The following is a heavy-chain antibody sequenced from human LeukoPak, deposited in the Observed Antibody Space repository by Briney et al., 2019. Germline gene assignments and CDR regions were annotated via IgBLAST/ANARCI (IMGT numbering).Heavy chain of an antibody. CDR2: LKPKTDGGTT. J-gene: IGHJ4*02. D-gene: IGHD1-1*01. Sequence: GGSLRLSCAASGFSLSDAWMSWVRQAPGKGLECVGRLKPKTDGGTTDYAEPVNYTFAVSRDDSKNTMYLQRNSLKAEDTGLYYCTQLSRGYWGQGTQVTVSS. CDR3: TQLSRGY. V-gene: IGHV3-15*01. CDR1: GFSLSDAW.